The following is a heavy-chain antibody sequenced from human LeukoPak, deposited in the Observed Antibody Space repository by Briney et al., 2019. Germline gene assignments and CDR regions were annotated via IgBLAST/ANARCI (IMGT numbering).Heavy chain of an antibody. CDR2: IYYSGST. V-gene: IGHV4-39*07. CDR3: ARKQQGYGTYDY. J-gene: IGHJ4*02. CDR1: GGSISSSSYY. D-gene: IGHD4-17*01. Sequence: ASETLSLTCTVSGGSISSSSYYWGWIRQLPGKGLEWIGSIYYSGSTYYNPSLKSRVTISVDTSKNQFSLKLSSVTAADTAVYYCARKQQGYGTYDYWGQGTLVTVSS.